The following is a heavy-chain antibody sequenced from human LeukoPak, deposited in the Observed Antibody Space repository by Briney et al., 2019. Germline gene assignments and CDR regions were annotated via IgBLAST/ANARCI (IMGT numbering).Heavy chain of an antibody. J-gene: IGHJ5*02. CDR3: ARAPFYCSSTSCFFDP. V-gene: IGHV1-18*01. CDR1: GYTFTSYG. CDR2: ISAYNGNT. Sequence: ASVKVSCKASGYTFTSYGISWVRQAPGQGLEWMGWISAYNGNTNYARKLQGRVTMTTDTSTSTAYMELGSLRFDDTAVYYCARAPFYCSSTSCFFDPWGQGTLVTVSS. D-gene: IGHD2-2*01.